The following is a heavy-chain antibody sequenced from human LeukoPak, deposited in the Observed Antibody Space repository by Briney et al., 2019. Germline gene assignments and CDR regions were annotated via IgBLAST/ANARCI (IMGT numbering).Heavy chain of an antibody. Sequence: PGGSLRLPCAASGFTFSDYYMSWIRQAPGKGLEWVSYISSSGSTINYADSVKGRFTISRDSAKNSLYLQMNSLRDEDTAVYYCARDRDSGDYTAAPGDYWGQGTLVTVSS. D-gene: IGHD4-17*01. CDR1: GFTFSDYY. CDR3: ARDRDSGDYTAAPGDY. V-gene: IGHV3-11*04. J-gene: IGHJ4*02. CDR2: ISSSGSTI.